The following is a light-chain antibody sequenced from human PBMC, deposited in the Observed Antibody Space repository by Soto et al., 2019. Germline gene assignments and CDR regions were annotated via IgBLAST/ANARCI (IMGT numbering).Light chain of an antibody. J-gene: IGLJ1*01. CDR3: SSYTSSSTYV. Sequence: LTQPASVSGSPGQSITISCTGTSSDVGGYNYVSWYQQHPGKAPKLMIYEVSNRPSGVSNRFSGSKSGNTASLTISGLQAEDEADYYCSSYTSSSTYVFGTGTKVT. CDR1: SSDVGGYNY. CDR2: EVS. V-gene: IGLV2-14*01.